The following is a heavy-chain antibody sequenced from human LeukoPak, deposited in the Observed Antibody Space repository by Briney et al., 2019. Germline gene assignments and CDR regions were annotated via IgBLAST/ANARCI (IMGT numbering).Heavy chain of an antibody. J-gene: IGHJ3*02. CDR3: ARDRSDCSGGSCHDAFDI. Sequence: GGSLRLSCVASGFTFSSYWATWVRQAPGKGLEWVANVDPDGSHQYYVDSVKGRFTISKDNAKNSLYLQMNSLRAEDTAVYYCARDRSDCSGGSCHDAFDIWGQGTMVTVSS. D-gene: IGHD2-15*01. V-gene: IGHV3-7*01. CDR1: GFTFSSYW. CDR2: VDPDGSHQ.